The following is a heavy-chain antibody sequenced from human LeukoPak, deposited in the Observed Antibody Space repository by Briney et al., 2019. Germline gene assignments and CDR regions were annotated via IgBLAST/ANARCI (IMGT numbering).Heavy chain of an antibody. CDR3: ARDVILYSSSWYYFDY. CDR2: INHSGST. J-gene: IGHJ4*02. CDR1: GGSFSGYY. D-gene: IGHD6-13*01. V-gene: IGHV4-34*01. Sequence: SETLSLTCAVYGGSFSGYYWSWIRQPPGKGLEWIGEINHSGSTNYNPSLKSRVTMSVDTSKNQFSLKLSSVTAADTAVYYCARDVILYSSSWYYFDYWGQGTLVTVSS.